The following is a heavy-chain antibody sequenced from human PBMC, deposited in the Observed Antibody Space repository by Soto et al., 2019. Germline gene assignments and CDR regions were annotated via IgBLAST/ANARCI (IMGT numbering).Heavy chain of an antibody. Sequence: PGGSLRLSCAASGFTFSNAWMSWVRQAPGKGLEWVGRIKSKTDGGTTDYAAPVKGRFTISRDDSKNTLYLQMNSLKTEDTAVYYCTTARGMVAAAGTLFYWGQGTLVTVSS. V-gene: IGHV3-15*01. D-gene: IGHD6-13*01. J-gene: IGHJ4*02. CDR3: TTARGMVAAAGTLFY. CDR1: GFTFSNAW. CDR2: IKSKTDGGTT.